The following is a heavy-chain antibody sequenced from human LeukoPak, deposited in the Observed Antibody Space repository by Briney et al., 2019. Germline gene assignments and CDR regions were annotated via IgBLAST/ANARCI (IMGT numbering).Heavy chain of an antibody. J-gene: IGHJ4*02. CDR3: AKDGSPHDYGDYPLKN. D-gene: IGHD4-17*01. V-gene: IGHV3-23*01. CDR2: ISGSGGST. Sequence: GGSLRLSCAASGFTFSSYAMSWVRQAPGKGLEWVSAISGSGGSTYYADSVKGRFTISSDNSNNTPYLQMTSLRAEDTAVYYCAKDGSPHDYGDYPLKNWGQGTLVTVSS. CDR1: GFTFSSYA.